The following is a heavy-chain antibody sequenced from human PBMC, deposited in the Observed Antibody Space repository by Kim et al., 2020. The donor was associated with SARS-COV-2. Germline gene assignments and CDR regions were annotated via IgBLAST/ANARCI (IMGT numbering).Heavy chain of an antibody. CDR2: ITKSSTTI. Sequence: GGSLRLSCATSGFTFSAYDMNWVRQAPGKGLEWLSFITKSSTTIYYADSVEGRFTISRDNATNSLFLQMNSLRDEDTALYYCVRDRMGGAFDMWGQGTM. D-gene: IGHD3-16*01. V-gene: IGHV3-48*02. CDR1: GFTFSAYD. J-gene: IGHJ3*02. CDR3: VRDRMGGAFDM.